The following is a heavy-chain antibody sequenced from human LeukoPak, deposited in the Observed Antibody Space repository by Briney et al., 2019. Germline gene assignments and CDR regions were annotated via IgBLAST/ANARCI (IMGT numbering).Heavy chain of an antibody. CDR2: INPNSGGT. CDR3: AREEIVVVPAAHEDYGMDV. V-gene: IGHV1-2*04. D-gene: IGHD2-2*01. Sequence: ASEKVSCKASGYTFTGYYMHWVRQAPGQGLEWMGWINPNSGGTNYAQKFQGWVTMTRDTSISTAYMELSRLRSDDTAVYYCAREEIVVVPAAHEDYGMDVWGKGTTVTVSS. CDR1: GYTFTGYY. J-gene: IGHJ6*04.